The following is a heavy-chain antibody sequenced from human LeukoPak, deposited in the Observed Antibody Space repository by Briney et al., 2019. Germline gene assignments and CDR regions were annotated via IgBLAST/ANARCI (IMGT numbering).Heavy chain of an antibody. Sequence: SETLSLTCTVSGGSISSYYWSWIRQPPGKGLEWIGYMYYRGNTNYDPSLKSRVTISIDTPNNQFSLKLSSVTAADTAVYYCATGVHGIAAAGDYYFDYWGQGTLVTVSS. CDR2: MYYRGNT. D-gene: IGHD6-13*01. CDR3: ATGVHGIAAAGDYYFDY. V-gene: IGHV4-59*01. J-gene: IGHJ4*02. CDR1: GGSISSYY.